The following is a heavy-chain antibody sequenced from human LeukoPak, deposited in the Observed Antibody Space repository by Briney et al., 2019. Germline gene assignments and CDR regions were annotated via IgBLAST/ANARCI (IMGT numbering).Heavy chain of an antibody. CDR3: ARVLSPVQAMYYFDY. V-gene: IGHV1-69*13. CDR1: GGTFSSYA. J-gene: IGHJ4*02. CDR2: IIPIFGTA. Sequence: SVKVSCKASGGTFSSYAISWVRQAPGQGLGWMGGIIPIFGTANYAQKFQGRVTITADESTSTAYMELSSLRSEDTAVYYCARVLSPVQAMYYFDYWGQGTLVTVSS. D-gene: IGHD2-2*01.